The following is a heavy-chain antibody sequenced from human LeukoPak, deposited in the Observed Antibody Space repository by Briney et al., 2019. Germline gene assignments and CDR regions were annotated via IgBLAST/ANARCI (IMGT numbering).Heavy chain of an antibody. J-gene: IGHJ4*02. V-gene: IGHV3-48*02. CDR2: ISITGSTI. Sequence: GGSLRLSCAASGFTLSGYSMNWVRQAPGKGLEWVSYISITGSTIYYADSVRGRFTFSRDNAKNLLYLQMNSLRDEDTAVYYCARVSGYSYGPFDYWGQGTLVTVSS. D-gene: IGHD5-18*01. CDR1: GFTLSGYS. CDR3: ARVSGYSYGPFDY.